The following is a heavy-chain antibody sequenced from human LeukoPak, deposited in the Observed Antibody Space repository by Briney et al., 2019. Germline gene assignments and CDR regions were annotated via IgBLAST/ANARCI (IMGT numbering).Heavy chain of an antibody. J-gene: IGHJ5*02. CDR3: ARLAATRNWWFDP. D-gene: IGHD1-1*01. V-gene: IGHV4-39*01. CDR1: GGSISISSYY. CDR2: IYYSGST. Sequence: PSETLSLTCTVSGGSISISSYYWGWIRQPPGKGLEWIGSIYYSGSTYYNPSLKSRVTISVDTSKNQFSLKLSSVTAADTAVYYCARLAATRNWWFDPWGQGTLVTVSS.